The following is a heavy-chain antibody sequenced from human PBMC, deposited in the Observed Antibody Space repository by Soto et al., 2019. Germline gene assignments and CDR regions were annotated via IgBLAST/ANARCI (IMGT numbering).Heavy chain of an antibody. D-gene: IGHD3-3*01. CDR2: IYYSGST. CDR3: ASTYDFWSGYYRGRAFDI. V-gene: IGHV4-31*03. Sequence: SETLSLTCTVSGGSISSSSYYWSWIRQHPGKGLEWIGYIYYSGSTYYNPSLKSRVTISVDTSKNQFSLKLSSVTAADTAVYYCASTYDFWSGYYRGRAFDIWGQGTMVTVSS. J-gene: IGHJ3*02. CDR1: GGSISSSSYY.